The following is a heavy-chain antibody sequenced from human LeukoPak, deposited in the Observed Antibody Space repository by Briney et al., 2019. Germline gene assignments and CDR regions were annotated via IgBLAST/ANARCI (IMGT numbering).Heavy chain of an antibody. V-gene: IGHV3-11*01. Sequence: GGSLRLSCAASGFTFSGHYISLIRWTPGKGLEWVSYITPSGSAFYYADSVKGRFTISRDNAKNSVYLQMNSLRVEDTAIYYCARGHYGLDVWGQGTTVTVSS. J-gene: IGHJ6*02. CDR3: ARGHYGLDV. CDR1: GFTFSGHY. CDR2: ITPSGSAF.